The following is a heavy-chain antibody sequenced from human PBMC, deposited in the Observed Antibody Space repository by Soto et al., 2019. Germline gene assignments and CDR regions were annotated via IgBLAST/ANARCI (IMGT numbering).Heavy chain of an antibody. CDR1: GYTFTSYD. J-gene: IGHJ6*03. CDR2: MNPNSGNT. CDR3: ARLGRLSSSWTYYYYYMDV. Sequence: ASVKVSCKASGYTFTSYDINWVRQATGQGLEWMGWMNPNSGNTGYAQKFQGRVTMTRNTSISTAYMELSSLRSEDTAVYYCARLGRLSSSWTYYYYYMDVWGKGTTVTVSS. D-gene: IGHD6-13*01. V-gene: IGHV1-8*01.